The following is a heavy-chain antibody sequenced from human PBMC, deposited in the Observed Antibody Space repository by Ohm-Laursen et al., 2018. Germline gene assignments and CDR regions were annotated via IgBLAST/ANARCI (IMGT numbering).Heavy chain of an antibody. D-gene: IGHD4-17*01. CDR1: GFTFSSYE. CDR2: ISSSGSTI. Sequence: SLRLSCAASGFTFSSYEMNWVRQAPGKGLEWVSYISSSGSTIYYADSVKGRFTISRDNAKNSLYLQMNSMRAEDTAVYYCARELHDYGDNGAFDIWGQGTMVTVSS. CDR3: ARELHDYGDNGAFDI. J-gene: IGHJ3*02. V-gene: IGHV3-48*03.